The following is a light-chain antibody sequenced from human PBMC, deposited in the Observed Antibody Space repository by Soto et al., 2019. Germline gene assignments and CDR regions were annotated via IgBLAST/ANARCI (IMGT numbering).Light chain of an antibody. CDR1: NIGSEG. J-gene: IGLJ3*02. V-gene: IGLV3-21*02. Sequence: SYELTQPPSVSVAPGQTAWITCGGNNIGSEGVHWYQQKPGQAPVLVVFNDSDRPSGIPARFSGSKSGNTATLTISRVDVGDEADYYCQVWDSVSDHRVFGGGTKLTVL. CDR2: NDS. CDR3: QVWDSVSDHRV.